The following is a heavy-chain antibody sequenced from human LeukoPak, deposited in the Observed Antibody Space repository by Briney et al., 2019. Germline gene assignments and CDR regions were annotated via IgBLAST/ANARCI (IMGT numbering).Heavy chain of an antibody. Sequence: GGSLRLSCAASGFTFSSYAMSWVRQAPGKGLEWVSAISGSGGSTYYADSVKGRFTISRDNSKNTPYLQMNSLRAEDTAVYYCAKDTDYPPYYYHYWGQGTLVTVSS. CDR1: GFTFSSYA. V-gene: IGHV3-23*01. CDR3: AKDTDYPPYYYHY. J-gene: IGHJ4*02. D-gene: IGHD4-11*01. CDR2: ISGSGGST.